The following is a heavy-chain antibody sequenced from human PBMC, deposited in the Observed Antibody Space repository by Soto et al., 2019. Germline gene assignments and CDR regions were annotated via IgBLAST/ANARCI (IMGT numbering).Heavy chain of an antibody. CDR2: ISGSGGST. D-gene: IGHD1-1*01. J-gene: IGHJ6*02. V-gene: IGHV3-23*01. CDR3: AKEKQRRWADYYYGMDV. CDR1: GFTFSSYA. Sequence: GGSLRLSCAASGFTFSSYAMSWVRQAPGKGLEWVSAISGSGGSTYYADSVKGRFTISRDNSKNTLYLQMNSLRAEDTAVYYCAKEKQRRWADYYYGMDVWGQGTTVTVSS.